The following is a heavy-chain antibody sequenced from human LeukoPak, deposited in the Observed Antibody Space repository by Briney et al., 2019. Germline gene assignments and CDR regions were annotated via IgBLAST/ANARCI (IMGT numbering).Heavy chain of an antibody. CDR3: ARAAGTTTGGMDV. J-gene: IGHJ6*02. D-gene: IGHD1-14*01. CDR1: GGSFSGYY. V-gene: IGHV4-34*01. Sequence: SETLSLTCAVYGGSFSGYYWSWIRQPPGKGLEWIGEINHSGSTNYNPSLKSRVTISVDTSKNQFSLKLSSVTAADTAVYYCARAAGTTTGGMDVWGQGTTVTVSS. CDR2: INHSGST.